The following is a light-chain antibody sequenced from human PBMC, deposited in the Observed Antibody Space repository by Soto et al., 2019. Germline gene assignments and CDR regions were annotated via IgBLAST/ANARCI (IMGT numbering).Light chain of an antibody. Sequence: ETVMTQSPATLSESQGERATLSCRASKSVSNNLAWYQQKPGQAPRLLIYGASARATGIPARFSGSGFGTEFPLTISSLKSEDSAVYYCQHYNERLLTFGGGTKVEIK. CDR1: KSVSNN. V-gene: IGKV3-15*01. J-gene: IGKJ4*01. CDR3: QHYNERLLT. CDR2: GAS.